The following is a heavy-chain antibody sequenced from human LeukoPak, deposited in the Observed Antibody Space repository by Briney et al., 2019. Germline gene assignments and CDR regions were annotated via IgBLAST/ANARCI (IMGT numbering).Heavy chain of an antibody. CDR3: ARGFSVVPAARALPEPTSSDDY. CDR1: GGSFSGYY. CDR2: INHSGST. J-gene: IGHJ4*02. V-gene: IGHV4-34*01. Sequence: KPSETLSLTCAVYGGSFSGYYWSWIRQPPGKGLEWIGEINHSGSTNYNPSLKSRVTISVDTSKNQFSLKLSSVTAADTAVYYCARGFSVVPAARALPEPTSSDDYWGQGTLVTVSS. D-gene: IGHD2-2*01.